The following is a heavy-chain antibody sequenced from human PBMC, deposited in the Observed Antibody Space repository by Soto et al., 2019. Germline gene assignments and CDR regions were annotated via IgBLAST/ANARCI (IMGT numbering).Heavy chain of an antibody. CDR1: GYTFTDYW. CDR3: ARYIRNFRYYYYAMDV. V-gene: IGHV5-51*01. Sequence: GESLKISCKGFGYTFTDYWIGWVRQLPWKGLDRIGIIYPGDSDTRYSPYFQGHITIPFDTSNNTAYLQWDNLKASDPAMYYCARYIRNFRYYYYAMDVWGQGTTVTVSS. J-gene: IGHJ6*02. CDR2: IYPGDSDT.